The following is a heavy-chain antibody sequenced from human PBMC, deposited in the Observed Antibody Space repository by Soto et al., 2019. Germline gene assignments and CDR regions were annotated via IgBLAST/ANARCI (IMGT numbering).Heavy chain of an antibody. CDR1: GGSISGFY. CDR2: IYYSGST. J-gene: IGHJ6*02. V-gene: IGHV4-59*01. Sequence: PSETRSLTCTVSGGSISGFYWSWIRQPPGKGLEWIGYIYYSGSTNYNPSLKSRVTISVDTSKNQFSLKLSSVTAADTAVYYCAREVDYYYGMDVWGQGTTVTVSS. CDR3: AREVDYYYGMDV.